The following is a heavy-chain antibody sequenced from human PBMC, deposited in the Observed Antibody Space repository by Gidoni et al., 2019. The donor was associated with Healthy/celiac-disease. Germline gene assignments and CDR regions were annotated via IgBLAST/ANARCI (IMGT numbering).Heavy chain of an antibody. CDR3: AKGDHSSSWEGNYYYYYMDV. CDR2: ISGSGGST. Sequence: EVQLLESGGGLVQPWASLTLSVSASAFPFSSSALSWVRQPPGKGLEWVSAISGSGGSTDYADSVKGRFTSSRDNSKNTLYLQMNSLRAEDTAVYYCAKGDHSSSWEGNYYYYYMDVWGKGTTVTVSS. J-gene: IGHJ6*03. CDR1: AFPFSSSA. V-gene: IGHV3-23*01. D-gene: IGHD6-6*01.